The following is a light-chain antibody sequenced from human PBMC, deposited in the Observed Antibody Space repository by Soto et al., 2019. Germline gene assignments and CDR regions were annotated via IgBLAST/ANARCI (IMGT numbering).Light chain of an antibody. V-gene: IGKV1-5*03. CDR3: QEYSVFSPYT. CDR1: QSVGRS. Sequence: DIQMTQSPSVLSASVGDRVTVTCRASQSVGRSLAWYQQRPGKAPTLLIYKASTISRGVPARLSGGGFGAEVTITINSLQADDFAAYYCQEYSVFSPYTFGQGTKLEI. CDR2: KAS. J-gene: IGKJ2*01.